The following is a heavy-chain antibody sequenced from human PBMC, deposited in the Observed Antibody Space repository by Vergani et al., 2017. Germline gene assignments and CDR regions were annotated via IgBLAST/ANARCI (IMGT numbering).Heavy chain of an antibody. D-gene: IGHD3-10*01. CDR2: FDPEDGET. CDR1: GYTLTELS. Sequence: QVQLVQSGAEVKKPGASVKVSCKVSGYTLTELSMHWVRQAPGKGLEWMGGFDPEDGETIYAQKFQGRVTMTEDTSTDTAYMELSSLRSEDTAVYYCETVWRGFGELFYNGSFDYWGQGTLVTVSS. V-gene: IGHV1-24*01. CDR3: ETVWRGFGELFYNGSFDY. J-gene: IGHJ4*02.